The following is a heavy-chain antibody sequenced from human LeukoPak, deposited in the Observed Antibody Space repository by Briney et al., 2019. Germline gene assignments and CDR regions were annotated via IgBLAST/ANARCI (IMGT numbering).Heavy chain of an antibody. CDR3: GASTGDLSYDAFDI. CDR1: GYSISSGYY. Sequence: PSETLSLTCTVSGYSISSGYYWGWIRQPPGKGLEWIGSIWHSGSTYYNPSLKSRVTISIDTSKNQFSLKLSSVTAADTAVYYCGASTGDLSYDAFDIWGQGTMVTVSS. J-gene: IGHJ3*02. CDR2: IWHSGST. V-gene: IGHV4-38-2*02. D-gene: IGHD7-27*01.